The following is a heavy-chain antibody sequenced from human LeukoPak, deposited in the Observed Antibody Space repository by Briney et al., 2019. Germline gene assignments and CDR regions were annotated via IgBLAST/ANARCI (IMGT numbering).Heavy chain of an antibody. D-gene: IGHD2-15*01. Sequence: GGSLGLSCAASGLAFSAYKMHWVRQAPRKGLVWVSRISTDGYTTDYADFVQGRFTASRDNTKNTWSLEMNSLRAEDTAVYYCVVGGSPGYWGQGTLVTVSS. CDR2: ISTDGYTT. CDR3: VVGGSPGY. V-gene: IGHV3-74*01. CDR1: GLAFSAYK. J-gene: IGHJ4*02.